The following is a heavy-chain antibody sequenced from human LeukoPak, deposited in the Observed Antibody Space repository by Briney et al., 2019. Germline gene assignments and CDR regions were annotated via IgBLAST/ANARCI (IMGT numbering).Heavy chain of an antibody. CDR3: AKHYDFWSGYGSNWFDP. D-gene: IGHD3-3*01. J-gene: IGHJ5*02. CDR2: IKQDGSEK. Sequence: GGSLRLSCAASGFTFSSYWMSWVRKAPGKGLEWVANIKQDGSEKYYVDSVKGRFTISRDNAKNSLDLQMNSLRVEDTAVYYCAKHYDFWSGYGSNWFDPWGRGTLVTVSS. V-gene: IGHV3-7*01. CDR1: GFTFSSYW.